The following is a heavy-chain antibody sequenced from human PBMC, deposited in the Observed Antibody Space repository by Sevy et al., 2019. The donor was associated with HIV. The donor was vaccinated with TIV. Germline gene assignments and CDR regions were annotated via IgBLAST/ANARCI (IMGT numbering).Heavy chain of an antibody. CDR3: ARSIASVLPGPLGLFFRVYSNWFGP. V-gene: IGHV4-34*01. Sequence: SETLSLTCAVYGGSFSDYYWSWIRQPPGGGLEWIGEISHIGSTNYNPSLRSRVTMSLETSTNQFSLKLKSRTAADTAVYYCARSIASVLPGPLGLFFRVYSNWFGPWGQGTLVTVSS. D-gene: IGHD6-13*01. J-gene: IGHJ5*02. CDR1: GGSFSDYY. CDR2: ISHIGST.